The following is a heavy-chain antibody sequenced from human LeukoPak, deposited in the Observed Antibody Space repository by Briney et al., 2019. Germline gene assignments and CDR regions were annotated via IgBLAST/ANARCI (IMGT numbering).Heavy chain of an antibody. D-gene: IGHD6-6*01. Sequence: SQTLSLTCTVSGGSISSGSYYWGWIRQPPGKGLEWIGSIYYSGSTYYNPSLKSRVTISVDTSKNQFSLKLSSVTAADTAVYYCARHQITRIAASGFDPWGQGTLVTVSS. J-gene: IGHJ5*02. CDR1: GGSISSGSYY. CDR3: ARHQITRIAASGFDP. CDR2: IYYSGST. V-gene: IGHV4-39*01.